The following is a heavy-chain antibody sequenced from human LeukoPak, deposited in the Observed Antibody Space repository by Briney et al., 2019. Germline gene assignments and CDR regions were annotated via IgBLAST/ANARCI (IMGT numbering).Heavy chain of an antibody. J-gene: IGHJ6*03. CDR3: ARLGYCSGGSCYYYYYMDV. Sequence: SETLSLTCSVSGYSISSAYYWGWIRQPPGKGLEWIGTMYHSGSTNYNPSLKSRVTMSGDTSKYQFSLKLSSVTAADTAAYYCARLGYCSGGSCYYYYYMDVWGKGTTVTVSS. CDR1: GYSISSAYY. CDR2: MYHSGST. V-gene: IGHV4-38-2*02. D-gene: IGHD2-15*01.